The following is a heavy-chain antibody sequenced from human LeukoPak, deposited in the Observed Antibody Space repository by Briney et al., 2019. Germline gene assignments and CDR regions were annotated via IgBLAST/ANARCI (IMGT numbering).Heavy chain of an antibody. CDR3: AKDKRRYDSSGYYFDY. D-gene: IGHD3-22*01. CDR2: IRYDGSNK. Sequence: GRSLRLSCAASGFTFSSYGMHWVRQAPGKGLEWVAFIRYDGSNKYYADSVKGRFTISRDNSKNTLYLQMNSLRAEDTAVYYCAKDKRRYDSSGYYFDYWGQGTLVTVSS. V-gene: IGHV3-30*02. J-gene: IGHJ4*02. CDR1: GFTFSSYG.